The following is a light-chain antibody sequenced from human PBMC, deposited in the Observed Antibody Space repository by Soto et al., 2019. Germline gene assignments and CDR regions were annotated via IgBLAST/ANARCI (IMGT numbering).Light chain of an antibody. Sequence: IELTQSPATLSLAPGERAPISCRASQSVSSNLAWYQQKPGQAPRLLVYGASTRATGILSRFSGSGSGTDFTLTISSLQPEDFATYYCQQSYSTPWTFGQGTNVDIK. CDR2: GAS. CDR1: QSVSSN. J-gene: IGKJ1*01. V-gene: IGKV3-15*01. CDR3: QQSYSTPWT.